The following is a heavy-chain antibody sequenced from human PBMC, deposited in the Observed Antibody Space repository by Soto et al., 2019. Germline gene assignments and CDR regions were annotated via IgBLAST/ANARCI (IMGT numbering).Heavy chain of an antibody. J-gene: IGHJ4*02. CDR3: ARARIVVSGTIVDY. Sequence: PSETLSLTCAVSGYSISRGSDCGLFRQPPGKVLEWIGSISLSGNTYYNPSLKSRLAISVDTSKNHFSLNLTSVPAADTAVYFCARARIVVSGTIVDYWGLGALVTVSS. V-gene: IGHV4-38-2*01. CDR2: ISLSGNT. D-gene: IGHD6-19*01. CDR1: GYSISRGSD.